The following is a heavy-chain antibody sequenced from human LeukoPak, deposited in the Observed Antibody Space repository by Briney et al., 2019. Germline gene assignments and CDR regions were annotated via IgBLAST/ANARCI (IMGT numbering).Heavy chain of an antibody. Sequence: ATVKVSCKAPGYTFTSYGISWVRQAPGQGLEWMGWISAYNGNTNYAQKLQGRVTMTTDTSTSTAYMELRSLRSDDTAVYYCAREGITEYAFDIWGQGTMVTVSS. D-gene: IGHD3-10*01. CDR1: GYTFTSYG. CDR3: AREGITEYAFDI. CDR2: ISAYNGNT. J-gene: IGHJ3*02. V-gene: IGHV1-18*01.